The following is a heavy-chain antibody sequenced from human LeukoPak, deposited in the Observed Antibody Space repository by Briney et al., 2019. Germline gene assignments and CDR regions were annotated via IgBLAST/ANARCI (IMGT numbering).Heavy chain of an antibody. CDR1: GHTFSNYS. V-gene: IGHV3-21*01. Sequence: GGSLRLSCAACGHTFSNYSMNWVRQAPGKGLEWVSSISGSSTYIYYADAVTGRFTISRDNAEKSLSLQMNSLRAENTAVYYCAAGGFGKLYWGQGTLVTVSS. J-gene: IGHJ4*02. CDR3: AAGGFGKLY. D-gene: IGHD3-10*01. CDR2: ISGSSTYI.